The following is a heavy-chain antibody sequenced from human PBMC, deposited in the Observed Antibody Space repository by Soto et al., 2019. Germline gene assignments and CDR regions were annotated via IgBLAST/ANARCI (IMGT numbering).Heavy chain of an antibody. CDR1: GVDSSSEV. V-gene: IGHV3-23*01. J-gene: IGHJ6*02. Sequence: PGESLKISCAASGVDSSSEVMCWVRQAPGKGLEWVSSISGSGRTIYHADSMRGRFAISRDNSKNSLYLQLNDLRVDDTAVYYCAKVGPSYYYGMDVWGQGTTVTVSS. CDR3: AKVGPSYYYGMDV. CDR2: ISGSGRTI. D-gene: IGHD1-26*01.